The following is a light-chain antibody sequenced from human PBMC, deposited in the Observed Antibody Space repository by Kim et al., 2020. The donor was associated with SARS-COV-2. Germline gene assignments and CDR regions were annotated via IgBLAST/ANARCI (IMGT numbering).Light chain of an antibody. CDR2: SAS. J-gene: IGKJ2*01. CDR1: QTISSG. Sequence: SASGGDRVTITCRASQTISSGLAWYQQKPGKAPTLLIYSASNIQTGVPSRFSGSGSGTEFTLTISSLQPDDFATYYCQQYKTYPYTFGQGTKLEI. V-gene: IGKV1-5*03. CDR3: QQYKTYPYT.